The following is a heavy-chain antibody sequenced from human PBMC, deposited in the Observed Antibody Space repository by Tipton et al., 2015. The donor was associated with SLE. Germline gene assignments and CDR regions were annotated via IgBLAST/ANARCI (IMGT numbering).Heavy chain of an antibody. J-gene: IGHJ4*02. Sequence: QVQLVQSGAEAKKPGASVKVSCKASGYTFTSYGISWVRQAPGQGLEWMGWINPIFGAANYAQKFQGRVTITADKSTSTAYMELSSLRSEDTAVYYCARVSSGDDYWGQGTLVTVSS. D-gene: IGHD7-27*01. CDR3: ARVSSGDDY. CDR1: GYTFTSYG. V-gene: IGHV1-69*06. CDR2: INPIFGAA.